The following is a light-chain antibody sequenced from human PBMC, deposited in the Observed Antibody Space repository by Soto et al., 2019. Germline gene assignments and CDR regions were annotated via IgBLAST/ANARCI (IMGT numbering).Light chain of an antibody. J-gene: IGKJ4*02. CDR2: KAS. CDR3: QQYNSYSLP. CDR1: ESISSW. Sequence: DIQMTQSPSTLSASVGDRVTITCRASESISSWLAWYQQKPGKAPKLLIYKASSLESGVPSRFSGSGSGTEFTLTISSLQPDDFATYYCQQYNSYSLPFGGGTQVEIK. V-gene: IGKV1-5*03.